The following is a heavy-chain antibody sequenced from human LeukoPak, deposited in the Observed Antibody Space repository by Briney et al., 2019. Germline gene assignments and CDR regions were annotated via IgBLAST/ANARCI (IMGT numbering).Heavy chain of an antibody. J-gene: IGHJ5*02. Sequence: GESLKISCKGSGYSFTSYWIGWVRQMPGKGLEWMGIIYPGDSDTRYSPSFQGQVTISADKSISTAYPQWSSLKASDTAMYYCAKAYYYGSGSYYNIWFDPWGQGTLVTVSS. V-gene: IGHV5-51*01. D-gene: IGHD3-10*01. CDR3: AKAYYYGSGSYYNIWFDP. CDR1: GYSFTSYW. CDR2: IYPGDSDT.